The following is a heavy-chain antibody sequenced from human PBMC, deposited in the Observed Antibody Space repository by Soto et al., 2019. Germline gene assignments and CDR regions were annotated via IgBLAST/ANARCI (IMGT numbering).Heavy chain of an antibody. J-gene: IGHJ5*02. CDR2: INPNSGGT. Sequence: ASVKVSCKASGYTFTGYYMHWVQQAPGQGLEWMGWINPNSGGTNYAQKFQGWVTMTRDTSISTAYMELSRLRSDDTAVYYCARARGGTTGTTFGRNWFDPWGQGTLVTVSS. CDR1: GYTFTGYY. CDR3: ARARGGTTGTTFGRNWFDP. D-gene: IGHD1-7*01. V-gene: IGHV1-2*04.